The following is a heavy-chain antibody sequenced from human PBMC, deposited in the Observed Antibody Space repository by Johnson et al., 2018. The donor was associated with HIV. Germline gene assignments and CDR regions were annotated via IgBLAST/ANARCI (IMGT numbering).Heavy chain of an antibody. CDR3: GGSYYYDSSGYYARNAFDI. J-gene: IGHJ3*02. Sequence: EVQLVESGGGLVKPGGSLRLSCAASGFTFSDYYMNWIRQAPGKGLEWVSAISGSGGSTYYADSVKGRFTISRDNSQNTLYLQMNSLRAEDTAVYYCGGSYYYDSSGYYARNAFDIWGQGTMVTVSS. CDR1: GFTFSDYY. D-gene: IGHD3-22*01. V-gene: IGHV3-23*04. CDR2: ISGSGGST.